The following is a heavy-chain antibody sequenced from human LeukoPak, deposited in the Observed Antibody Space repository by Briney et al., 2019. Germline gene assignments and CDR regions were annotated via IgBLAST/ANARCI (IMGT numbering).Heavy chain of an antibody. CDR2: ISGSGGST. D-gene: IGHD2-2*01. J-gene: IGHJ3*02. V-gene: IGHV3-23*01. CDR1: GFTFSSYA. Sequence: GGSLRLSCAASGFTFSSYAMSWVRQAPGKGLEWVSAISGSGGSTYYADSVKGRFTISRDNSKNTLCLQMNSLRAEDTAVYYCAKVQACSSTSCYSGSDKYAFDIWGQGTMVTVSS. CDR3: AKVQACSSTSCYSGSDKYAFDI.